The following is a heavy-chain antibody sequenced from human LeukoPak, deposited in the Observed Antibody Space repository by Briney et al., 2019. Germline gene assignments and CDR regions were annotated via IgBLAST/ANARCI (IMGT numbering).Heavy chain of an antibody. CDR1: GGSISSTSYY. D-gene: IGHD1-26*01. CDR2: ISYSGNT. J-gene: IGHJ4*02. V-gene: IGHV4-39*01. CDR3: ARLAWGVGPRRAFRDY. Sequence: GSLRLSCSVSGGSISSTSYYWGWIRQPPGKGLEWIGTISYSGNTSYNPSLKTRVTISVDTSKNQFSLKLSSVTAADTSVYYCARLAWGVGPRRAFRDYWGQGTLVTVSS.